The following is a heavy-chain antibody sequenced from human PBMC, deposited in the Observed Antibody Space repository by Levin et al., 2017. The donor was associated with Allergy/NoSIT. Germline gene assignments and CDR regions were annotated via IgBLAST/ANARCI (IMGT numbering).Heavy chain of an antibody. CDR3: ARMVEKGGYSYEGPPHYFDY. D-gene: IGHD5-18*01. V-gene: IGHV4-31*03. CDR1: GGSISSGGYY. Sequence: SQTLSLTCTVSGGSISSGGYYWSWIRQHPGKGLEWIGYIYYSGSTYYNPSLKSRVTISVDTSKNQFSLKLSSVTAADTAVYYCARMVEKGGYSYEGPPHYFDYWGQGTLVTVSS. J-gene: IGHJ4*02. CDR2: IYYSGST.